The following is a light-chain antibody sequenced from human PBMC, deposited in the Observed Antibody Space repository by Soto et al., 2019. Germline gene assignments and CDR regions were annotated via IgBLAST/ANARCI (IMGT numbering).Light chain of an antibody. V-gene: IGKV1-NL1*01. J-gene: IGKJ4*01. CDR2: AAS. CDR3: PHYYKRPLR. CDR1: QGISTY. Sequence: QMSQSPSSLSESAGDRVTITCRASQGISTYLNWFQQKPGKAPKLLIYAASTRAPGVPARFSGSGSGTEFTLTISGLQSDDFALVFCPHYYKRPLRFGGATKVDIK.